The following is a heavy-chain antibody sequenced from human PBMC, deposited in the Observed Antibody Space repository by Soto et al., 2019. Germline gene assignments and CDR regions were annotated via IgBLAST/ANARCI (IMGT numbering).Heavy chain of an antibody. D-gene: IGHD3-22*01. Sequence: SVKVSFKASGGTFSSYAISWVRQAPGQGLEWMGGIIPIFGTANYAQKFQGRVTITADESTSTAYMELSSLRSEDTAVYYCARDPTNYYDPGQDAFDIWGQGTMVTVSS. V-gene: IGHV1-69*13. CDR3: ARDPTNYYDPGQDAFDI. CDR2: IIPIFGTA. J-gene: IGHJ3*02. CDR1: GGTFSSYA.